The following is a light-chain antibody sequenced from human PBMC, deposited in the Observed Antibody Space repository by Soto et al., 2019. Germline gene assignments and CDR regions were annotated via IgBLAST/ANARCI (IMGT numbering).Light chain of an antibody. Sequence: EIVLTQSPAILSVSPGERATLSCRASQSISRSLAWYQQKPGQAPRLLISDASTRATGIPARFSGSGSGTEFTLTISSLQSEDFALYYCQQYNIWPPYTFGQGTRLEIK. V-gene: IGKV3-15*01. J-gene: IGKJ5*01. CDR3: QQYNIWPPYT. CDR2: DAS. CDR1: QSISRS.